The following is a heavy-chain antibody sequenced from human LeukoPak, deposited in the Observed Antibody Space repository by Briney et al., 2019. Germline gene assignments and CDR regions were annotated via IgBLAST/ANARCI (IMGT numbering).Heavy chain of an antibody. CDR2: IYSGGST. J-gene: IGHJ4*02. CDR1: GFTFSVYA. D-gene: IGHD4-11*01. CDR3: ARATVTTPNFDY. Sequence: GGSLRLSCAASGFTFSVYAMSWVRQAPGKGLEWVSFIYSGGSTYYADSVKGRFTISRDNSKNTLYLQMNSLRAEDTAVYYCARATVTTPNFDYWGQGTLVTVSS. V-gene: IGHV3-53*01.